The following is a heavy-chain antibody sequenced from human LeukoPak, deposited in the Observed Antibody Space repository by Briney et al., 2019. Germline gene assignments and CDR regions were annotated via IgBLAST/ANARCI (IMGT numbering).Heavy chain of an antibody. D-gene: IGHD2-15*01. V-gene: IGHV1-69*04. CDR1: GGTFSSYA. CDR2: IIPILGIA. CDR3: ARGSYSVVVAALGMDV. J-gene: IGHJ6*02. Sequence: ASVKVSCKASGGTFSSYAISWVRQAPGQGLEWMGRIIPILGIANYAQKFQGRVTITADKSTSTAYMELSSLRSEDTAVYYCARGSYSVVVAALGMDVWGQGTTVTVSS.